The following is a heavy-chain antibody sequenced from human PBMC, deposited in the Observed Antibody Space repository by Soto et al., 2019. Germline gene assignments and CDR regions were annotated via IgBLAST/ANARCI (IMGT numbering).Heavy chain of an antibody. CDR3: ARTSGYCSSTSCYYYMDV. CDR1: GGSISSYY. J-gene: IGHJ6*03. D-gene: IGHD2-2*01. Sequence: SETLSLTCTVSGGSISSYYWSWIRQPPGKGLEWIGYIYYSGSTNYNPSLKSRVTISVDTSKNQFSLKLSSVTAADTAVYYCARTSGYCSSTSCYYYMDVWGKGTTVTVSS. V-gene: IGHV4-59*01. CDR2: IYYSGST.